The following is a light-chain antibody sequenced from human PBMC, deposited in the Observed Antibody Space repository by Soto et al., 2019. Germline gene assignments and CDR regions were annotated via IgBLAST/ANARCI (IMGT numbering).Light chain of an antibody. V-gene: IGLV2-14*01. CDR1: SSDIGYHTY. J-gene: IGLJ1*01. Sequence: QSVLTQPASVSGSPGQSITISCTGTSSDIGYHTYVSWYQQHPGKAPKLLIYEVSSRPSGVSGRFSGSKSGNTASLTISGLQADYEADYGCISYSAPSSLYVFGARSMVTVL. CDR2: EVS. CDR3: ISYSAPSSLYV.